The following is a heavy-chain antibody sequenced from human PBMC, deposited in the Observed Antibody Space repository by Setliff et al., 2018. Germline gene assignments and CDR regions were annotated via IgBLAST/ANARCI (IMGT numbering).Heavy chain of an antibody. J-gene: IGHJ4*02. CDR3: TRARDRSGYWDFDY. V-gene: IGHV3-72*01. D-gene: IGHD3-3*01. CDR1: GFSFSSYA. Sequence: GGSLRLSCAASGFSFSSYAMSWVRQAPGKGLEWVGRSRNKGNSYSTEYAASVKGRFTISRDDSKNSLYLQMNSLKTEDTAVYYCTRARDRSGYWDFDYWGQGTLVTVSS. CDR2: SRNKGNSYST.